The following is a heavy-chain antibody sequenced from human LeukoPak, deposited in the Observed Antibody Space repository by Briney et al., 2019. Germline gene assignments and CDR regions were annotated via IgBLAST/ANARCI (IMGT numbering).Heavy chain of an antibody. Sequence: SETPSLTCTVSGDSISNYYWSWIRQPPGKGLEWIGYIYYSGSTNYNPSLKSRVTISLDTSKNQFSLKLTSVTAADTAVYYCARDPSSSWYGGWFDPWGQGTLVTVS. D-gene: IGHD6-13*01. V-gene: IGHV4-59*01. CDR3: ARDPSSSWYGGWFDP. CDR2: IYYSGST. J-gene: IGHJ5*02. CDR1: GDSISNYY.